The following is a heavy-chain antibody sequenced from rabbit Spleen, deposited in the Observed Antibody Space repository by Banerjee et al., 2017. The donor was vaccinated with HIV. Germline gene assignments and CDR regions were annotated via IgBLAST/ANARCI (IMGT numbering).Heavy chain of an antibody. CDR1: GFDFSSYYM. Sequence: QEQLKESGGGLVQPGGSLKLSCKVSGFDFSSYYMTWVRQAPGKGLEWTGYIDPVFGNTYSATWAKGRFTCSKTSSTTVTLQMTRLTAADTATYFCARDTSSSFSSYGMDLWGPGTLVTVS. J-gene: IGHJ6*01. V-gene: IGHV1S45*01. D-gene: IGHD1-1*01. CDR3: ARDTSSSFSSYGMDL. CDR2: IDPVFGNT.